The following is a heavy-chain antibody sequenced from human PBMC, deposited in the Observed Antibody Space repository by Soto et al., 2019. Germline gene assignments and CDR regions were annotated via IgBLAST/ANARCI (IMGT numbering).Heavy chain of an antibody. CDR1: GFTFSSYA. CDR3: VKGYDFWSGWGGYNYYGMDV. D-gene: IGHD3-3*01. J-gene: IGHJ6*02. Sequence: PGGSLRLSCSASGFTFSSYAMHWVRQAPGKGLEYVSAISSNGGSTYYADSVKGRFTISRDNSKNTLYLQMSSLRAEDTAVYYCVKGYDFWSGWGGYNYYGMDVWGQGTTVTVSS. CDR2: ISSNGGST. V-gene: IGHV3-64D*06.